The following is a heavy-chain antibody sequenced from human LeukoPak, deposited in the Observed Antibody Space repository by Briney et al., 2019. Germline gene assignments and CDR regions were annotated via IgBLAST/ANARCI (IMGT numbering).Heavy chain of an antibody. CDR2: IKSKADGETI. J-gene: IGHJ4*02. CDR3: STLTSRGLSDS. Sequence: GGSLRLSCAASGFTFTNAWMNWVRQAPGKGLEWVGRIKSKADGETIDYAAPVKGRFTFSRDDSKNMLYLQMNSLKSEDTAVYYCSTLTSRGLSDSWGQGTLVTVSP. D-gene: IGHD1-20*01. V-gene: IGHV3-15*07. CDR1: GFTFTNAW.